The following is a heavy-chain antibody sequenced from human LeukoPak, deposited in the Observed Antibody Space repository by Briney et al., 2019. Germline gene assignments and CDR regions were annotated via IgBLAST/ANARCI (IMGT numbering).Heavy chain of an antibody. Sequence: PGGSLRLSCAASGFAFSSYTMNWVRQAPEKGLEWVSSISSSGYIYYADSVKGRFTISRDNAKNSLYLQMNSLRAEDTAVYYCARWFATGRAFDIWGQGTLVTVSS. V-gene: IGHV3-21*04. CDR1: GFAFSSYT. D-gene: IGHD3-10*01. CDR2: ISSSGYI. CDR3: ARWFATGRAFDI. J-gene: IGHJ3*02.